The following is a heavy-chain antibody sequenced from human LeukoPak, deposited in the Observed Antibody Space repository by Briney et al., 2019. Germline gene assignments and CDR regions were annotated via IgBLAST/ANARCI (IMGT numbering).Heavy chain of an antibody. CDR3: ARDPDYDILTGYRYPNY. J-gene: IGHJ4*02. Sequence: ASVTVSCKASGYTFTGYYMHWVRQAPGQGLEWMGWINPNSGGTNYAQKFQGRVTMTRDTSISTAYMELSRLRSDDTAVYYCARDPDYDILTGYRYPNYWGQGTLVTVSS. D-gene: IGHD3-9*01. CDR2: INPNSGGT. V-gene: IGHV1-2*02. CDR1: GYTFTGYY.